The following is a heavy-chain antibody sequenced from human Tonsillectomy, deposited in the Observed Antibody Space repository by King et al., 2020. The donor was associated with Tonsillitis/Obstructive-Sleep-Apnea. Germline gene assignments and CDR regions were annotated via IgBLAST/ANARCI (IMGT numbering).Heavy chain of an antibody. CDR2: IYHSGST. CDR1: GGSISSNNW. CDR3: ARDPPSEIFEASRSAPPIGAFDI. V-gene: IGHV4-4*02. D-gene: IGHD3-3*01. J-gene: IGHJ3*02. Sequence: VQLQESGPGLVKPSGTLSLTCAVSGGSISSNNWWSWVRQPPWKGLEWIGEIYHSGSTNYNASLKSRVTISIDKSKNQFSLELSSVTAADTAVYYCARDPPSEIFEASRSAPPIGAFDIWGQGTVVTVSS.